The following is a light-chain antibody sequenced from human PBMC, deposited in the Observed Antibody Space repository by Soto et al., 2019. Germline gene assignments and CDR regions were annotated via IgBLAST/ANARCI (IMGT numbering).Light chain of an antibody. J-gene: IGKJ5*01. CDR2: AAS. V-gene: IGKV1-9*01. CDR3: QQRNIWPPVT. CDR1: QGISSY. Sequence: IQLTQSPSSLSASVGDRVTITCRASQGISSYLAWYQQKPGKAPKLLIYAASTLQSGVPSRFSGSGSGTDFTLTISSLQPEDFATYYCQQRNIWPPVTFGQGTRLEIK.